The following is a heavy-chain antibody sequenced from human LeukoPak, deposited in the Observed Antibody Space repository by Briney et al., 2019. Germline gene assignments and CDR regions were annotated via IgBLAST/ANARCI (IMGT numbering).Heavy chain of an antibody. CDR1: GGSISSYY. CDR2: IYYSGST. D-gene: IGHD2-15*01. V-gene: IGHV4-59*01. Sequence: PSETLSLTCTVSGGSISSYYWSWIRQPPGKGLEWIGYIYYSGSTNYNLSLKSRVTISVDTSKNQFSLKLSSVTAADTAVYYCARASYCSGGSCELDYWGQGTLVTVSS. CDR3: ARASYCSGGSCELDY. J-gene: IGHJ4*02.